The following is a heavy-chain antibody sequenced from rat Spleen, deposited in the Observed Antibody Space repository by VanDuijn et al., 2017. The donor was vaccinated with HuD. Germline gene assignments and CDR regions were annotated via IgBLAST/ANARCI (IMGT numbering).Heavy chain of an antibody. Sequence: EVQLVETGGGLVQPGKSLKLSCVASGFTFSSYWMYWVRQAPGKGLEWVSSISNDGVNTYYRDSVKGRFTISRDNAKNTQYLQMDSLRSEDTAIYYCARLDYYDGTYYFDYWGQGVMVTVSS. V-gene: IGHV5-58*01. CDR2: ISNDGVNT. D-gene: IGHD1-12*02. J-gene: IGHJ2*01. CDR1: GFTFSSYW. CDR3: ARLDYYDGTYYFDY.